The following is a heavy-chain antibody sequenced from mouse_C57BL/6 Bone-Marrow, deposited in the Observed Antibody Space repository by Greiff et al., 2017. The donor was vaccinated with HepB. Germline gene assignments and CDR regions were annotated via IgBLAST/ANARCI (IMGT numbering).Heavy chain of an antibody. CDR3: ARCYGSGYRYFDV. D-gene: IGHD1-1*01. V-gene: IGHV1-80*01. CDR2: IYPGDGDT. CDR1: GYAFSSYW. J-gene: IGHJ1*03. Sequence: LMESGASVKISCKASGYAFSSYWMNWVKQRPGKGLEWIGQIYPGDGDTNYNGKFKGKATLTADKSSSTAYMQLSSLTSEDSAVYFCARCYGSGYRYFDVWGTGTTVTVSS.